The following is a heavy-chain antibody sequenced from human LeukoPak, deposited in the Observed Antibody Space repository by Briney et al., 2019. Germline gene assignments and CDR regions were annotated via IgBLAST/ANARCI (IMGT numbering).Heavy chain of an antibody. D-gene: IGHD3-10*01. CDR2: ISGSGGST. Sequence: QPGGSLRLSCAASGFTFSSYAMSWVRQAPGKGLEWVSAISGSGGSTYYADSVKGRFTISRDNSKNTLYLQMNSLRAEDTAVYYCARAYGSGSYQHFDYWGQGTLVTVSS. CDR3: ARAYGSGSYQHFDY. V-gene: IGHV3-23*01. J-gene: IGHJ4*02. CDR1: GFTFSSYA.